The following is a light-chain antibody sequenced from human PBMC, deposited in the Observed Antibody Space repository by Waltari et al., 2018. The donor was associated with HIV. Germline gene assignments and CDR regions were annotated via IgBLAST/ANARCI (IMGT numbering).Light chain of an antibody. CDR1: QILGIW. V-gene: IGKV1-5*03. Sequence: DIQLTQSPSTLSASPGSSVTITCRASQILGIWLAWYQQKPRKAPKLLIYKTSTLEIGVPSRFSGSRSGTEFTLTINSLEPDDFATYYCQESLTFTFGPGTKVDL. CDR2: KTS. CDR3: QESLTFT. J-gene: IGKJ3*01.